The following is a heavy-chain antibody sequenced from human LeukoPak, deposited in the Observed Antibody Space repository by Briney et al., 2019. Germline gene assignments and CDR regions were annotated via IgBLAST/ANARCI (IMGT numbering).Heavy chain of an antibody. CDR1: GGTFSSYA. Sequence: SVKVSCKATGGTFSSYAISWVRQAPGQGLEWMGGIIPIFGTANYAQKFQGRVTITADKSTSTAYMELSSLRSEDTAVYYCARAGVEYQHNWFDPWGQGTLVTVSS. D-gene: IGHD2-2*01. J-gene: IGHJ5*02. CDR3: ARAGVEYQHNWFDP. V-gene: IGHV1-69*06. CDR2: IIPIFGTA.